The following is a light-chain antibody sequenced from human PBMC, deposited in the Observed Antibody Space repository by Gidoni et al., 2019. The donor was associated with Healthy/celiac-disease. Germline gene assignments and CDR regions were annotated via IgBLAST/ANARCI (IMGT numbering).Light chain of an antibody. CDR2: GNS. CDR1: SSHIGAVYD. V-gene: IGLV1-40*01. J-gene: IGLJ2*01. Sequence: QSVLTQPPSVSGAPGQRVTISCTGSSSHIGAVYDVPWYRQVPGTAPKLLIYGNSNRPSGVPDPFSGSKSGTSASLAITGLQAEDEADYYCQSYDSSLSGVVFGGGTKLTVL. CDR3: QSYDSSLSGVV.